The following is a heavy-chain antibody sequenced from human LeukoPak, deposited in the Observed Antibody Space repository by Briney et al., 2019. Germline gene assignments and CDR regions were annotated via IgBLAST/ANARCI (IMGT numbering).Heavy chain of an antibody. J-gene: IGHJ3*02. D-gene: IGHD3-22*01. Sequence: GGSLRLSCAASGFTFSSYWMSWVRQAPEKGLEWVAKIKPDGSEIYHVDSVQGRFTISRDNAKNSLYLQMNSLRAEDTAMYYCARDWSFDSDDYYLYGFDIWGQGTRVTVSS. CDR1: GFTFSSYW. CDR3: ARDWSFDSDDYYLYGFDI. CDR2: IKPDGSEI. V-gene: IGHV3-7*01.